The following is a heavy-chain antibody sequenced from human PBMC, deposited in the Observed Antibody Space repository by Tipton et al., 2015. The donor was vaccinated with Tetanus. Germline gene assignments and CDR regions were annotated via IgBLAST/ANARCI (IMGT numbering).Heavy chain of an antibody. Sequence: TLSLTCSLSGDSISSGTYYWGWIRQPPGKGLEWIGSIYFSGSTYYNPSLKSRVTIYVDTSKKQFSLRLSSVTAADTAVYYCARRDYSDSSVDNWGQGTLVTVSS. CDR1: GDSISSGTYY. D-gene: IGHD3-22*01. V-gene: IGHV4-39*01. J-gene: IGHJ4*02. CDR3: ARRDYSDSSVDN. CDR2: IYFSGST.